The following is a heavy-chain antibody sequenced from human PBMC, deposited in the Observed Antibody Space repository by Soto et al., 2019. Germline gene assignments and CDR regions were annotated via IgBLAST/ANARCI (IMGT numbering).Heavy chain of an antibody. CDR2: MXPNSGXT. CDR3: ARGGQQLDWFDP. D-gene: IGHD6-13*01. J-gene: IGHJ5*02. V-gene: IGHV1-8*01. CDR1: GYTFTNYD. Sequence: XVKVSCKASGYTFTNYDINWVRQATGQGLQRMGWMXPNSGXTGYTQKFHGXXNMTRRTPPXTAYMETSGMRSEATDVYYCARGGQQLDWFDPWGKGTLVTVYS.